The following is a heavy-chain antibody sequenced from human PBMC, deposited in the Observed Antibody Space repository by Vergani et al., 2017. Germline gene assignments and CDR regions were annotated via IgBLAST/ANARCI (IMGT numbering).Heavy chain of an antibody. V-gene: IGHV1-69*14. CDR1: GGTFSNYA. CDR2: IIPIFGTA. J-gene: IGHJ4*02. CDR3: ASLGKEDKLEDYDY. D-gene: IGHD1-1*01. Sequence: QVQLVQSGAEVKKPGSSVKVSCKASGGTFSNYAISWVRQAPGQGLEWMGRIIPIFGTANYAQKFQGRVTITADKSTSTAYMELSSLRSEATAVYYCASLGKEDKLEDYDYGGQGTLVTVSS.